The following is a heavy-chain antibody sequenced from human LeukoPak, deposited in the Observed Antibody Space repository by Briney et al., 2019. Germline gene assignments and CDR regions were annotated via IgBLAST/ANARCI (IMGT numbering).Heavy chain of an antibody. V-gene: IGHV3-7*01. CDR3: ARDKEAAVDFWSGYYPL. J-gene: IGHJ4*02. CDR2: TKRDGSEK. D-gene: IGHD3-3*01. CDR1: GFTFSSYW. Sequence: GGSLRLSCTASGFTFSSYWMGWVGQAPGKGLEWGANTKRDGSEKYYGDSVKGRFTISRANAKNSLYLQMNSLRAEDTAVYYCARDKEAAVDFWSGYYPLWGQGTLVTVSS.